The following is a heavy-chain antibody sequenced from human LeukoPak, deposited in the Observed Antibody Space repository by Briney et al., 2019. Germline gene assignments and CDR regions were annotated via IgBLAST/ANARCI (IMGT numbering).Heavy chain of an antibody. V-gene: IGHV3-74*01. CDR1: GVTFSNFW. CDR3: ARANYGYGMDV. Sequence: PGGSLRLSCAASGVTFSNFWMHWVRQAPGKGLVWVALIYGDGSFTRYADSVKGRFTISRDNSKNTLYLQMNSLRAEETAVYYCARANYGYGMDVWGQGTTVTVSS. CDR2: IYGDGSFT. J-gene: IGHJ6*02.